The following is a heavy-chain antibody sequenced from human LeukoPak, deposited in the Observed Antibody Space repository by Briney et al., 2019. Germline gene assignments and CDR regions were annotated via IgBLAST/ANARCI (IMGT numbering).Heavy chain of an antibody. Sequence: GGSLRLSCAASGSTFSSYAMSWVRQAPGKGLEWVSAISGSGGSTYYADSVKGRFTISRDNSKNTLYLQMNSLRAEDTAVYYCAKASPRVFWSGYYGDYYYYYMDVWGKGTTVTVSS. CDR2: ISGSGGST. CDR3: AKASPRVFWSGYYGDYYYYYMDV. V-gene: IGHV3-23*01. D-gene: IGHD3-3*01. CDR1: GSTFSSYA. J-gene: IGHJ6*03.